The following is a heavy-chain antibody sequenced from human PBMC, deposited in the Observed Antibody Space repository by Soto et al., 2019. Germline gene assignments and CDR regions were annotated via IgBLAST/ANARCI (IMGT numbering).Heavy chain of an antibody. CDR2: INHSGST. Sequence: SETLSLTCAVYGGSFSCYYWSWIRQPPGKGLEWIGEINHSGSTNYNPSLKSRVTISVDTSKNQFSLKLSSVTAADTAVYYCARVRGYEKYNWFDPWGQGTLVTVSS. J-gene: IGHJ5*02. D-gene: IGHD5-12*01. CDR3: ARVRGYEKYNWFDP. V-gene: IGHV4-34*01. CDR1: GGSFSCYY.